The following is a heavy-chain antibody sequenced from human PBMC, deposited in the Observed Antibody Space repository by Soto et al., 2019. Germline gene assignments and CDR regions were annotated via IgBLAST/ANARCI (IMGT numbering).Heavy chain of an antibody. Sequence: QLQLQESGPGLVKPSETLSLTCSVSGGSISNSSYYWGWIRQPPGKGLEWIGSVHYSGSTYYNPSVKSRLTIAVDTSKNQFSLQLTSVTAADTAVYYCVPRSGSHKGYFDYWGQGSLVTVSS. CDR1: GGSISNSSYY. CDR3: VPRSGSHKGYFDY. J-gene: IGHJ4*02. V-gene: IGHV4-39*01. CDR2: VHYSGST. D-gene: IGHD3-10*01.